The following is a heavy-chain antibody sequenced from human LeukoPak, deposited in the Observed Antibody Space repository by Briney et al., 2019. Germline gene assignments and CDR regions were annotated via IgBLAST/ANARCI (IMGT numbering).Heavy chain of an antibody. D-gene: IGHD2-21*01. CDR2: INGTGSRI. V-gene: IGHV3-23*05. CDR3: SKDCHGTDPGYFGS. Sequence: GGSLRLSCAASGFTFSIYSITCVRQAPGNGLGWVSPINGTGSRIYYVDSVKGRFTIPRDNSKNALHRQMDSPGAEDTALYYWSKDCHGTDPGYFGSWRQGTMVSVPS. CDR1: GFTFSIYS. J-gene: IGHJ4*02.